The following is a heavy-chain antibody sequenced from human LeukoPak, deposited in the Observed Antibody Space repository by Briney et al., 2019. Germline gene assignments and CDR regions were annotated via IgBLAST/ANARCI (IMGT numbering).Heavy chain of an antibody. J-gene: IGHJ4*02. Sequence: SETLSLTCAVYGGSFSGSYWSWIRQPPGKGLEWIGEINHSGSTNYNPSLKSRVTISVDTSKNQFSLKLSSVTAADTAVYYCARETAVHYDSSGYYDYWGQGTLVTVSS. CDR1: GGSFSGSY. CDR2: INHSGST. CDR3: ARETAVHYDSSGYYDY. V-gene: IGHV4-34*01. D-gene: IGHD3-22*01.